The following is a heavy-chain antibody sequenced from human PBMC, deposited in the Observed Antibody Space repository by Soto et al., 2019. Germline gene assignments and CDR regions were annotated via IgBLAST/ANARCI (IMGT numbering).Heavy chain of an antibody. CDR2: INAGNGNT. Sequence: GASVKVSCKASGYTFTSYAMHWVRQAPGQRLEWMGWINAGNGNTKYSQKFQGRVTITRDTSASTAYMELSSLRSEDTAVYYCARPEFRSHLVHSGWYFFDYWGQGTLVTVSS. D-gene: IGHD6-19*01. V-gene: IGHV1-3*01. CDR3: ARPEFRSHLVHSGWYFFDY. CDR1: GYTFTSYA. J-gene: IGHJ4*02.